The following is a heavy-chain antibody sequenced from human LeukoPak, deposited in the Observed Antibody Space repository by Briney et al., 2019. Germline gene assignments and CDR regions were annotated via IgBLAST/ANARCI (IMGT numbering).Heavy chain of an antibody. Sequence: GGSLRLSCAASGFTFSSYWMHWVRQAPGKGLVWASCINSDGSSTSYADSVKGRFTISRDNAKNTLYLQMNSLRVEDTAVYYCARALGSGWVYFLGGQGTLVTVSS. CDR3: ARALGSGWVYFL. CDR2: INSDGSST. J-gene: IGHJ4*02. V-gene: IGHV3-74*01. CDR1: GFTFSSYW. D-gene: IGHD3-10*01.